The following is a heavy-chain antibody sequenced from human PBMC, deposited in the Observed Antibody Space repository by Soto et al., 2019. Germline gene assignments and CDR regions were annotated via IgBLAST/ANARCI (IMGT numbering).Heavy chain of an antibody. CDR1: GFTFSSYW. CDR2: IKQDGSEK. Sequence: GGSLRLSCAASGFTFSSYWMSWVRQAPGKGLEWVANIKQDGSEKYYVDSVKGRFTISRDNAKNSLYLQMNSLRAEDTAVYYCARRYCSSTSCYFDPWGQVTLVTVSS. V-gene: IGHV3-7*03. D-gene: IGHD2-2*01. CDR3: ARRYCSSTSCYFDP. J-gene: IGHJ5*02.